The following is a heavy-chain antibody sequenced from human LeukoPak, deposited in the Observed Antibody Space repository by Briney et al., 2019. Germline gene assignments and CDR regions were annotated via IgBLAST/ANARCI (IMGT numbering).Heavy chain of an antibody. CDR1: GGTFISYA. V-gene: IGHV1-69*05. Sequence: GASVKVSCKASGGTFISYAISWVRQAPGQGLEWMGRIIPIFGTANYAQKFQGRVTITTDESTSTAYMELSSLRSEDTAVYYCARDLLRYFDWLSYLDYWGQGTLVTVSS. CDR2: IIPIFGTA. CDR3: ARDLLRYFDWLSYLDY. D-gene: IGHD3-9*01. J-gene: IGHJ4*02.